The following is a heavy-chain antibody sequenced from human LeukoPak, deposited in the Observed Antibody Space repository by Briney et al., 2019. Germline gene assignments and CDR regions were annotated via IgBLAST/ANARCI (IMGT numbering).Heavy chain of an antibody. V-gene: IGHV3-23*05. CDR3: AKGGRVQRTDS. CDR1: GFSFSTSA. J-gene: IGHJ4*02. Sequence: GGSLRLSCAASGFSFSTSAMTWVRQAPGKGLEWVSTIDATGRDTYYADSVKGHFTISRDNSQNTLYLQMSSLRAEDTAVHYCAKGGRVQRTDSWGQGTLVTVSS. CDR2: IDATGRDT. D-gene: IGHD1-1*01.